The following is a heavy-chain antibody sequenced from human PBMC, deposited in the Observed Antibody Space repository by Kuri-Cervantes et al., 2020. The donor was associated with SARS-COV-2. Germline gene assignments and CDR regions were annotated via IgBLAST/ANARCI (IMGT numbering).Heavy chain of an antibody. V-gene: IGHV3-33*08. CDR1: GFTFGSYG. CDR3: ARDPYYYDSTVLDV. Sequence: GGSLRLSCAASGFTFGSYGMHWVRQAPGKGLEWVAVIWYDGSNKYYADSVKGRFTISRDNSKNTLYLQMNSLRAEDTAVYYCARDPYYYDSTVLDVWGQGTTVTVSS. D-gene: IGHD3-22*01. J-gene: IGHJ6*02. CDR2: IWYDGSNK.